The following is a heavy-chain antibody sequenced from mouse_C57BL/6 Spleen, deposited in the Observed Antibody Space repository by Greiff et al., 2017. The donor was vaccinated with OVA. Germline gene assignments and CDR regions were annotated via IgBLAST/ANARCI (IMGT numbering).Heavy chain of an antibody. J-gene: IGHJ4*01. Sequence: EVKLVESGGGLVQPGGSLSLSCAASGFTFTDYYMSWVRQPPGKALEWLGFIRNKANGYTTEYSASVKGRFTISRDNSQSILYLQMNALRAEDSATDYCARYLDGYPTLYAMDYWGQGTSVTVSS. CDR2: IRNKANGYTT. CDR3: ARYLDGYPTLYAMDY. D-gene: IGHD2-3*01. CDR1: GFTFTDYY. V-gene: IGHV7-3*01.